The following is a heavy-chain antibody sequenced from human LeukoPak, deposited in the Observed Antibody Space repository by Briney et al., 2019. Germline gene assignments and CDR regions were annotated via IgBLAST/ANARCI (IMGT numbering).Heavy chain of an antibody. CDR1: GYTFNSYD. V-gene: IGHV1-8*01. Sequence: ASVRVSCKASGYTFNSYDIHWVRQATGQGLEWMGWMNPDSANTGYAQKFQGRVTMTRNTSIKTAYMELSSLTSDDTAVYYCARARGGVLLWFGDFDPWGQGTLVTVSS. CDR2: MNPDSANT. J-gene: IGHJ5*02. CDR3: ARARGGVLLWFGDFDP. D-gene: IGHD3-10*01.